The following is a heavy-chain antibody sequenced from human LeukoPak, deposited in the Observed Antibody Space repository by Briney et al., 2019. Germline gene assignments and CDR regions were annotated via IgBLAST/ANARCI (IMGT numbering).Heavy chain of an antibody. CDR1: GGPISTYY. V-gene: IGHV4-59*01. J-gene: IGHJ6*02. Sequence: SETLSLTCTVSGGPISTYYWSWIRQPPGKVLEWIGNIDYSGSTNYNPSLRSRVTISEDTSKNQFSLKLTSVIAADTAVYYCARDRPLYGMDVWGQGTTVTVSS. D-gene: IGHD6-6*01. CDR3: ARDRPLYGMDV. CDR2: IDYSGST.